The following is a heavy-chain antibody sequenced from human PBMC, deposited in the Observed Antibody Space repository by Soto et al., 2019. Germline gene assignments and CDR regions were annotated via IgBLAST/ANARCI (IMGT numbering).Heavy chain of an antibody. Sequence: EVQLVESGGGLVKPGGSLRLSCAASGFTFSSYSMNWVRQAPGKGLEWVSSISSSSSYIYYADSVKGRFTISRDNAKNSRYLQMNSLRADEAAVYYCARDCSGGSCYFYYYYYYMDVWGKGSTVTVSS. V-gene: IGHV3-21*04. CDR1: GFTFSSYS. J-gene: IGHJ6*03. D-gene: IGHD2-15*01. CDR2: ISSSSSYI. CDR3: ARDCSGGSCYFYYYYYYMDV.